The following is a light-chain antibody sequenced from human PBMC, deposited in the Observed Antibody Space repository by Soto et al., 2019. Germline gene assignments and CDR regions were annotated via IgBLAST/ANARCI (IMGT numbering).Light chain of an antibody. J-gene: IGLJ1*01. Sequence: SYELTQPSSVSVAPGQTATITCGGNDIGRKSVHWYQQNPGQAPVLVVHDDDDRPSGIPERFSGSNSGDTATLTISRVEAGDEADYFCQVWDSSSNHYVFGSGTKVTVL. CDR1: DIGRKS. CDR2: DDD. CDR3: QVWDSSSNHYV. V-gene: IGLV3-21*02.